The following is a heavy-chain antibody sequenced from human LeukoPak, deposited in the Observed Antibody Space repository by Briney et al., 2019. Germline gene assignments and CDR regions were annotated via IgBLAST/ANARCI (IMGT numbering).Heavy chain of an antibody. CDR2: ISGGGGTT. CDR3: ANSIPGYCSGITCDDDY. J-gene: IGHJ4*02. CDR1: GFTFSSYA. V-gene: IGHV3-23*01. Sequence: PGGSLRLSCAASGFTFSSYAMSWVRQAPGKGLEWVSGISGGGGTTYYADSVKGRFTISRDNSKNTLFLQMNSLRAEDTAVYYCANSIPGYCSGITCDDDYWGQGTLVTVSS. D-gene: IGHD2-15*01.